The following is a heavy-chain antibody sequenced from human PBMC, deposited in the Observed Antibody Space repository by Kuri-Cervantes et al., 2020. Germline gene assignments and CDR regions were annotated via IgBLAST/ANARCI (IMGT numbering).Heavy chain of an antibody. J-gene: IGHJ3*02. CDR1: GFSFNSHA. Sequence: GGSLRLSCAASGFSFNSHAMHWVRQAPGKGLEWVSGIGWDSGSVGYADSVKGRFTISRDNAKNSLYLQMNSLRAEDTALYYCAKDTSMVPNIGAFDIWGQGTMVTVSS. CDR2: IGWDSGSV. CDR3: AKDTSMVPNIGAFDI. D-gene: IGHD3-10*01. V-gene: IGHV3-9*01.